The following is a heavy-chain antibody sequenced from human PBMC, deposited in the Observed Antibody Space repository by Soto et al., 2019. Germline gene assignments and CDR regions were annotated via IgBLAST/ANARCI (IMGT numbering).Heavy chain of an antibody. Sequence: GGSLRLSCAASGFTFNNYAMNWVRQAPGTGLEWVSTISGNGGSTYYADSVKGRFTISRDNSKNTLYLQMNSLRAEDTAVYYCAKDSNGPAAQFIFDYWGQGTLVTVSS. CDR1: GFTFNNYA. CDR2: ISGNGGST. J-gene: IGHJ4*02. CDR3: AKDSNGPAAQFIFDY. D-gene: IGHD2-2*01. V-gene: IGHV3-23*01.